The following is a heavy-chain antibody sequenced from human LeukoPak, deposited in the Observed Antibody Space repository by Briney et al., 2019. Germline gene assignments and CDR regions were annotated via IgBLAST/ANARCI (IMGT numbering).Heavy chain of an antibody. CDR2: ISSSSSYI. J-gene: IGHJ4*02. CDR3: ARDLIAAGAVGSAAY. V-gene: IGHV3-21*01. D-gene: IGHD6-13*01. CDR1: GLAFNSYR. Sequence: GGSLRLSCAASGLAFNSYRMNWVRKAPGRGLEWVSSISSSSSYIYYADSVKGRFTISRDNAKNSLYLQMNSLRAEDTAGYYCARDLIAAGAVGSAAYWGQGTLVTVSS.